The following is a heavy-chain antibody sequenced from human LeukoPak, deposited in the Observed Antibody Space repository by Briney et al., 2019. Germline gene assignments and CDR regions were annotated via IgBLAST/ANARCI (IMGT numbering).Heavy chain of an antibody. J-gene: IGHJ4*02. D-gene: IGHD5-18*01. CDR3: AKGGYSYGYDSTPDY. CDR2: IYPGDSDT. CDR1: GYSFTSYW. V-gene: IGHV5-51*01. Sequence: GESLKISCKGSGYSFTSYWIGWVRQMPGKGLEWMGIIYPGDSDTRYSPSFQGQVTISADKSISTAYLQWSSLKASDTAMYYCAKGGYSYGYDSTPDYWGQGTLVTVSS.